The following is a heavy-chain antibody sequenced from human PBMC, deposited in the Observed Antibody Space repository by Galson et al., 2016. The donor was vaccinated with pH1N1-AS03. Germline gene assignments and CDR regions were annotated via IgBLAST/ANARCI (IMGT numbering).Heavy chain of an antibody. J-gene: IGHJ5*02. CDR3: ARWSGSPHWFDP. D-gene: IGHD3-3*01. CDR2: VGGVDGSL. CDR1: GFTFSIYA. V-gene: IGHV3-23*01. Sequence: SLRLPCAASGFTFSIYAMHWVRQAPGKGLEWVSGVGGVDGSLWYAESVKGRFTVSRDNSKGTLDLQMNSLRADDTAVYYCARWSGSPHWFDPGGQGTLVTVSS.